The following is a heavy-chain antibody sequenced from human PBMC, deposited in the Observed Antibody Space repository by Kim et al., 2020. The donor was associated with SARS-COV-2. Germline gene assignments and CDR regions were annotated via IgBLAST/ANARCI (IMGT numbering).Heavy chain of an antibody. D-gene: IGHD3-10*01. V-gene: IGHV4-4*02. J-gene: IGHJ4*02. Sequence: HKSRVTISVDKSKNQFSLKLSSVTAADTAVYYCARDRRDGMVRGVYYFDYWGQGTLVTVSS. CDR3: ARDRRDGMVRGVYYFDY.